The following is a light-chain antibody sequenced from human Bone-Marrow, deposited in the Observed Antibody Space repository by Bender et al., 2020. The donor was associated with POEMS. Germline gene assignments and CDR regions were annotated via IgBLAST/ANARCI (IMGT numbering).Light chain of an antibody. CDR2: EDN. J-gene: IGLJ2*01. CDR1: KLGDRY. Sequence: YEVTQPPSVSVSPGQTASITCSGDKLGDRYVCWYQQKPGQSPVLLIYEDNKRPSGVPERFSGSNSGDKATLTIGGTQAMDEADYYCQAWDSTTGVFGGGTRLPVL. V-gene: IGLV3-1*01. CDR3: QAWDSTTGV.